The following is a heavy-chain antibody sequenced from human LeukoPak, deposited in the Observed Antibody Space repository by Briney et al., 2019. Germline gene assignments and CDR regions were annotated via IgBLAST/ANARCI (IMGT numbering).Heavy chain of an antibody. D-gene: IGHD3-16*02. V-gene: IGHV4-59*12. Sequence: MASETLSLTCTVSGGSISSYYWSWIRQPPGKGLEWIGYIYYSGSTNYNPSLKSRVTISVDTSKNQFSLKLSSVTAADTAVYYCARGGGYRTYDYWGQGTLVTVSS. J-gene: IGHJ4*02. CDR1: GGSISSYY. CDR2: IYYSGST. CDR3: ARGGGYRTYDY.